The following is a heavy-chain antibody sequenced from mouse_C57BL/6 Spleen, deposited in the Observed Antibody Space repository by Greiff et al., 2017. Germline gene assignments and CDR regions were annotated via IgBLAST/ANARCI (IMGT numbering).Heavy chain of an antibody. CDR3: ARWLTTVRDAMNY. Sequence: QVQLQQPGAELVKPGASVKLSCKASGYTFTSYWMHWVKQRPGQGLEWIGMIHPNSGSTNYNEKFKSKATLTVDKSSSTAYMQLSSLTSEDSAVYYGARWLTTVRDAMNYWGQGTSVTVSS. CDR1: GYTFTSYW. CDR2: IHPNSGST. D-gene: IGHD1-1*01. J-gene: IGHJ4*01. V-gene: IGHV1-64*01.